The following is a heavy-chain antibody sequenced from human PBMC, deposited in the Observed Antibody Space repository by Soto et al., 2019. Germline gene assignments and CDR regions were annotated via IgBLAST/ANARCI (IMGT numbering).Heavy chain of an antibody. D-gene: IGHD6-19*01. J-gene: IGHJ5*02. CDR1: GGTFSSYT. Sequence: GASVKVSCKASGGTFSSYTISWVRQAPGQGLEWMGRIIPILGIANYAQKFQGRVTITADKSTSTAYMELSSLRSEDTAVYYCARDREIAVAFWFDPWGQGTLVTVSS. V-gene: IGHV1-69*04. CDR2: IIPILGIA. CDR3: ARDREIAVAFWFDP.